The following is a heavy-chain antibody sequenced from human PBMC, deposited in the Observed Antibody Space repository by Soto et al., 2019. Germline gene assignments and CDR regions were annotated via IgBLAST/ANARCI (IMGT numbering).Heavy chain of an antibody. Sequence: QVQLQESGPGLVKPSQTLSLTCTVSGGSISSGGYYWTWIRQHPGKGLEWIGYIYYSGSTYYNPSLKRSVTISVDTSKNQFSLKLSSVTAADTAVYYWARVCGGDCHYGMDVWGQGTTVTVSS. V-gene: IGHV4-31*03. D-gene: IGHD2-21*02. CDR3: ARVCGGDCHYGMDV. J-gene: IGHJ6*02. CDR1: GGSISSGGYY. CDR2: IYYSGST.